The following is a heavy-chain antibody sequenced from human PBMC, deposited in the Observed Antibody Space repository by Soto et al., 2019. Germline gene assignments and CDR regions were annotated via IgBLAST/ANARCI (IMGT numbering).Heavy chain of an antibody. CDR1: GFAFGSYW. V-gene: IGHV3-74*01. J-gene: IGHJ4*02. Sequence: EVLLVESGGGLVQPGESLRLSCAASGFAFGSYWMHWVRQVPGKGLEWVSRINKDGSDTNYADSVKGRFTISRDNARNTLFLELDTLRAEDSAVYCCVRGPLELEIRAGAMLYWGQGALVTVSS. CDR2: INKDGSDT. CDR3: VRGPLELEIRAGAMLY. D-gene: IGHD1-26*01.